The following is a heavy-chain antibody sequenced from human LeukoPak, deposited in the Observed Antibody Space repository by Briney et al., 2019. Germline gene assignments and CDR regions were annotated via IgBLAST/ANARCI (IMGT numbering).Heavy chain of an antibody. CDR3: ARYYDTSGYYPYFDY. Sequence: GGSLRLSCAASGFTVSSNYMSWVRQAPGKGLEWVSVIYSGGSTYYADSVKGRFTISRDNSKNTLYLQMNSLRAEDTAVYYCARYYDTSGYYPYFDYWGQGTLVTVSS. CDR1: GFTVSSNY. CDR2: IYSGGST. V-gene: IGHV3-53*01. J-gene: IGHJ4*02. D-gene: IGHD3-22*01.